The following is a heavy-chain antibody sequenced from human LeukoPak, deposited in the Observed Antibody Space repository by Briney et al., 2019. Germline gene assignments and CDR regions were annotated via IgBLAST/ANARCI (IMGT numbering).Heavy chain of an antibody. Sequence: ASVKVSCKASGYTFNSYAMHRVRQAPGQRLRWMGWINAGNGNTKYSQKFQGRVTITRDTSASTAYMELSSLRSEDTAVYYCARVRSVTGFFDYWGQGTLVTVSS. CDR3: ARVRSVTGFFDY. V-gene: IGHV1-3*01. J-gene: IGHJ4*02. CDR2: INAGNGNT. CDR1: GYTFNSYA. D-gene: IGHD1-20*01.